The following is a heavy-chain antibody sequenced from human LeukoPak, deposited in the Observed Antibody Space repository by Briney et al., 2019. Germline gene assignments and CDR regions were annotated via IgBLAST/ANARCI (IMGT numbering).Heavy chain of an antibody. D-gene: IGHD2-2*01. V-gene: IGHV1-46*01. CDR3: AREGVVVPAAAETNQSYWTMYYFDY. Sequence: ASVTVSCKASGYTFTSYYMHWVRQAPGQGLEWMGIINPSGGSTSYAQKFQGRVTMTRDTSTSTVYMELSSLRSEDTAVYYCAREGVVVPAAAETNQSYWTMYYFDYWGQGTLVTVSS. J-gene: IGHJ4*02. CDR2: INPSGGST. CDR1: GYTFTSYY.